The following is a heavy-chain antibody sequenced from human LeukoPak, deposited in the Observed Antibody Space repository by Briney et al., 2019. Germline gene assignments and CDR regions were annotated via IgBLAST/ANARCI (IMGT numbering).Heavy chain of an antibody. CDR3: ATDPSWSVQLEPNYYYGMDV. CDR1: GYTLTELS. CDR2: FDPEDGET. V-gene: IGHV1-24*01. J-gene: IGHJ6*02. Sequence: ASVKVSCKVSGYTLTELSMHWVRQARGKGLEWMGGFDPEDGETIYAQKFQGRVTMTEDTSTDTAYMELSSLRSEDTAVYYCATDPSWSVQLEPNYYYGMDVWGQGTTVTVSS. D-gene: IGHD1-1*01.